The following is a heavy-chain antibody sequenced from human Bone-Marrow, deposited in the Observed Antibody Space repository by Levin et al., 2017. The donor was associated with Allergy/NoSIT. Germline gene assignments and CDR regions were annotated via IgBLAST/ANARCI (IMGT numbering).Heavy chain of an antibody. D-gene: IGHD4-17*01. CDR3: VKAERTVMLDYSSVDV. CDR2: LDGSSGKT. Sequence: PGGSLRLSCRISGFIFADYAMSWVRRAPGRGLEWVSSLDGSSGKTLYADSVKGRFTISREYSKDTLFLQMNSLRAEDTARYYCVKAERTVMLDYSSVDVRGQGTAVTVSS. J-gene: IGHJ6*01. CDR1: GFIFADYA. V-gene: IGHV3-23*01.